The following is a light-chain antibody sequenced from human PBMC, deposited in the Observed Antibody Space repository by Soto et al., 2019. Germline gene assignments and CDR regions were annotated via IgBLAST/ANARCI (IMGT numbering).Light chain of an antibody. Sequence: EIVLTQSPVTLSLSPGERATLSCRASQSVSSTYLAWYQQQPGQAPRLLIYGASNRATGIPARFSGSGSGTEFTLTISSLQSEDFAVYYCQQYNNWPPETFGPGTKVDIK. CDR3: QQYNNWPPET. CDR1: QSVSSTY. J-gene: IGKJ3*01. V-gene: IGKV3D-15*01. CDR2: GAS.